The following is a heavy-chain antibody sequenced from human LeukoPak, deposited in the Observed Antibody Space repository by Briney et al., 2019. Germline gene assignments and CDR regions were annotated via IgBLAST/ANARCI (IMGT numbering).Heavy chain of an antibody. CDR1: GGSISSGGYY. Sequence: SQTLSLTCTVSGGSISSGGYYWSWIRQPPGKGLEWIGYIYHSGSTYYNPSLKSRVTISVDRSKNQFSLKLSSVTAADTAVYYCARESSGWTPLDYWGQGTLVTVSS. CDR3: ARESSGWTPLDY. J-gene: IGHJ4*02. V-gene: IGHV4-30-2*01. CDR2: IYHSGST. D-gene: IGHD6-19*01.